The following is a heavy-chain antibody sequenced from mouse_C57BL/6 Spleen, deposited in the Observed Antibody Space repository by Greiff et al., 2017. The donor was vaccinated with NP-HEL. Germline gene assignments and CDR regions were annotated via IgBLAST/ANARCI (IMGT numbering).Heavy chain of an antibody. Sequence: EVKLQESGGGLVQPGGSLKLSCAASGFTFSDYYMYWVRQTPEKRLEWVAYISNGGGSTYYPDTVKGRFTISRDNAKNTLYLQMSRLKSEDTAMYYCARRSYYGPFDYWGQGTTLTVSS. CDR1: GFTFSDYY. CDR2: ISNGGGST. D-gene: IGHD1-1*01. CDR3: ARRSYYGPFDY. V-gene: IGHV5-12*01. J-gene: IGHJ2*01.